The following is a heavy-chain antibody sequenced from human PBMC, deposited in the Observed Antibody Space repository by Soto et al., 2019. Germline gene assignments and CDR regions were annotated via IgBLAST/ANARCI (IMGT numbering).Heavy chain of an antibody. CDR3: ARSPYCSGGSCYGSFDY. D-gene: IGHD2-15*01. CDR2: IYYSGST. CDR1: GGSISSGGYY. V-gene: IGHV4-31*03. Sequence: LSLTCTVSGGSISSGGYYWSWIRQHPGKGLEWIGYIYYSGSTYYNPSLKSRVTISVDTPKNQFSLKLSSVTAADTAVYYCARSPYCSGGSCYGSFDYWGQGTLVTVSS. J-gene: IGHJ4*02.